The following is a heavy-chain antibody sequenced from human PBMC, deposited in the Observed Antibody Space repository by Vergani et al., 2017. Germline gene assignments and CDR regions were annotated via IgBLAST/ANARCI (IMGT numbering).Heavy chain of an antibody. CDR2: INPNSGGT. CDR3: ARESSGYQNYYYGMDV. V-gene: IGHV1-2*02. D-gene: IGHD3-22*01. J-gene: IGHJ6*02. CDR1: GYTFTGYY. Sequence: QVQLVQSGAEVKKPGASVKVSCKASGYTFTGYYMHWVRQAPGQGLEWMGWINPNSGGTNYAQKFQGRVTMTRDTSISTADKELSRLRSADTAVYYCARESSGYQNYYYGMDVWGQGTTVTVSS.